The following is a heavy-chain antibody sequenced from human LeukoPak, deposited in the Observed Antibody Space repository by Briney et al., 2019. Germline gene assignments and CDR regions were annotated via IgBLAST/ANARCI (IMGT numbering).Heavy chain of an antibody. CDR3: SRDIAVAGTHYYYGMDV. J-gene: IGHJ6*02. D-gene: IGHD6-19*01. CDR2: IRSKAYGGTT. Sequence: PGRSLRLSCTASGFTFGDYAMSWVRQAPGKGLEWVGFIRSKAYGGTTEYAASVKGRFTISRDDSKSIAYLQMNSLKTEDTAVYYFSRDIAVAGTHYYYGMDVWGQGTTVTVSS. V-gene: IGHV3-49*04. CDR1: GFTFGDYA.